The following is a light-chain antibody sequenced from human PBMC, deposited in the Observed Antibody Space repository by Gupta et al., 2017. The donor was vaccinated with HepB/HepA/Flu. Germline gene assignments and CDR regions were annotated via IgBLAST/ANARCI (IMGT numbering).Light chain of an antibody. CDR2: EAP. Sequence: VLTQSPPPLPFTRGQAASISCRSSQSLVDSDGKTYLNWFQQRPGQSPRSLIYEAPARDSGAPDRFSGSGSGTEFTLKISRVEADDVGVYYCMQGTHGASYTFGQGTRLEIK. CDR3: MQGTHGASYT. J-gene: IGKJ2*01. V-gene: IGKV2-30*01. CDR1: QSLVDSDGKTY.